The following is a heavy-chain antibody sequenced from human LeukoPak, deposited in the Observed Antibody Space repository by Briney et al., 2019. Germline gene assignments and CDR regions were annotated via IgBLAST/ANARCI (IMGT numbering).Heavy chain of an antibody. CDR2: IYYSGTT. D-gene: IGHD6-13*01. V-gene: IGHV4-39*01. Sequence: PSETLSLTCTVSGGFVSSSSYYWGWIRQPPGKGLEWIGSIYYSGTTYYIPSLKSRITISVDTSKNQFSLKLNSVTAADTAVYYCAIHGGAAAAIDYWGQGTLVTVSS. J-gene: IGHJ4*02. CDR1: GGFVSSSSYY. CDR3: AIHGGAAAAIDY.